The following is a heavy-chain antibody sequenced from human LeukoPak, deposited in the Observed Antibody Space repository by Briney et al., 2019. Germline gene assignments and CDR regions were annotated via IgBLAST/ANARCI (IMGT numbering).Heavy chain of an antibody. D-gene: IGHD3-10*01. Sequence: PGGSLRLACAASGFTFSSYEMNWVRQAPGKGLEWVSYISSSGSTIYYADSVKGRFTISRDNAKNSLYLQMNSLRAEDTAVYYCARVPGYYGSGSYHLGSDYWGQGTLVTASS. CDR3: ARVPGYYGSGSYHLGSDY. V-gene: IGHV3-48*03. CDR1: GFTFSSYE. J-gene: IGHJ4*02. CDR2: ISSSGSTI.